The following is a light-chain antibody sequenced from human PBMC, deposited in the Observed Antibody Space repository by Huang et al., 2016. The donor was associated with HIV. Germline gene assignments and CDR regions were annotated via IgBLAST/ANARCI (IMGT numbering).Light chain of an antibody. CDR3: QQYNSYSWT. J-gene: IGKJ1*01. CDR2: KSS. CDR1: QSISYC. Sequence: DIQMTQSPSTLSASVGDRVTITCRASQSISYCLAWYQQKPGKAPNLLIYKSSTLQSGVPSRFSGSGSGTEFTLTISSLQPDDFATYYCQQYNSYSWTFGQGTKVEIK. V-gene: IGKV1-5*03.